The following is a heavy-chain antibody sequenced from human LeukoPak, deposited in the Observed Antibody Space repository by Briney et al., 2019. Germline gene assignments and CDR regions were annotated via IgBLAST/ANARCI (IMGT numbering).Heavy chain of an antibody. CDR2: VGNGGVTT. J-gene: IGHJ4*02. D-gene: IGHD2-15*01. V-gene: IGHV3-23*01. CDR3: ARDICSGIGCYPRAPFDY. Sequence: GGSLRLSCAASGFTFSAYAMSWVRQAPGKGLEWVATVGNGGVTTDYADSVKGRFTISRDNAKNTLYLQMNSLRADDTAVYYCARDICSGIGCYPRAPFDYWGQGTLVTVSS. CDR1: GFTFSAYA.